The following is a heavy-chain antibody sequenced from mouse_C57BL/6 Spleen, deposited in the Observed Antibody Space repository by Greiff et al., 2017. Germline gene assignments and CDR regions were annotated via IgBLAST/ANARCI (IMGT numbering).Heavy chain of an antibody. D-gene: IGHD1-1*01. V-gene: IGHV10-3*01. Sequence: GGGLVQPKGSLKLSCAASGFTFNTYAMHWVRQAPGKGLEWVARIRSKSSNYATYYADSVKDRFTISRDDSQSMLYLQMNNLKTEDTAMYYCVRDSYYYGSSEDAMDYWGQGTSVTVSS. CDR3: VRDSYYYGSSEDAMDY. J-gene: IGHJ4*01. CDR2: IRSKSSNYAT. CDR1: GFTFNTYA.